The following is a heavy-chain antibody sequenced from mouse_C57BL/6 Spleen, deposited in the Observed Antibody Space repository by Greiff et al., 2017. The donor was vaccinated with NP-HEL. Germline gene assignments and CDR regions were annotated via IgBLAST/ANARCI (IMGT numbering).Heavy chain of an antibody. V-gene: IGHV1-59*01. CDR2: IDPSDSYT. J-gene: IGHJ3*01. D-gene: IGHD1-1*01. CDR1: GYTFTSYW. Sequence: VQLQQPGAELVRPGTSVKLSCKASGYTFTSYWMHWVKQRPGQGLEWIGVIDPSDSYTNYNQKFKGKATLTVDTSSSTAYMQLSSLTSEDSAVYYCARDYGSSWLFAYWGQGTLVTVSA. CDR3: ARDYGSSWLFAY.